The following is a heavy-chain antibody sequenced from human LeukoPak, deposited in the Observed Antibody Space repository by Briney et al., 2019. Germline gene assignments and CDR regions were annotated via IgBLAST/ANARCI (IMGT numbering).Heavy chain of an antibody. D-gene: IGHD2-2*01. V-gene: IGHV4-61*02. J-gene: IGHJ4*02. Sequence: PSQTLSLTCTVSGGSISSGSYYWSWIRQPAGKGLEWIGRIYTSGSTNYNPSLKGRVTISVDTSKNQFSLKLSSVTAADTAVYYCARDLCSSTSCSLDYWGQGTLVTVSS. CDR1: GGSISSGSYY. CDR3: ARDLCSSTSCSLDY. CDR2: IYTSGST.